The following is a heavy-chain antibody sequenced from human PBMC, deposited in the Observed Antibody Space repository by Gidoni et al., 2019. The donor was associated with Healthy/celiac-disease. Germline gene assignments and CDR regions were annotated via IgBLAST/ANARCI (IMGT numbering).Heavy chain of an antibody. CDR2: IIPIFGTA. D-gene: IGHD2-2*02. J-gene: IGHJ4*02. CDR3: ASTVPAAINGKFDY. CDR1: GGTFSSYA. Sequence: QVQLVQSGAEVKKPGSSVKVSCTASGGTFSSYAIRWVRQAPGQGLEWMGGIIPIFGTANYAQKFQGRVTITADESTSTAYMELSSLRSEDTAVYYCASTVPAAINGKFDYWGQGTLVTVSS. V-gene: IGHV1-69*01.